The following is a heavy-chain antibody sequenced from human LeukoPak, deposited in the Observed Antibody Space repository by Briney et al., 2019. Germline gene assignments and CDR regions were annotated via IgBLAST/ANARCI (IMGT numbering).Heavy chain of an antibody. CDR1: GYTFTNYG. CDR2: ISAYNGNT. CDR3: ARDIVAGPDWFDP. D-gene: IGHD6-13*01. Sequence: ASVKVSCKASGYTFTNYGITWVRQAPGQGLEWMGWISAYNGNTNYAQNLQGRVTMTTDTSTSTAYMEVRSLRSDDTAVYYCARDIVAGPDWFDPWGQGTLVTVSS. V-gene: IGHV1-18*01. J-gene: IGHJ5*02.